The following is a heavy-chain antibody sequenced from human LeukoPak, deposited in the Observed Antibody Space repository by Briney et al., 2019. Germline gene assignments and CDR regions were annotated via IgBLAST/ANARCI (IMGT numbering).Heavy chain of an antibody. CDR1: GGSITGYY. CDR3: AREEFLHEIDSSGYFVY. V-gene: IGHV4-4*07. CDR2: VYSSGVG. Sequence: SKTLSLTCTVSGGSITGYYWNWIRQPAGQGLEWLGRVYSSGVGNYNPSLTSRVTMSVDTSKNQSSLKLTSLTAADTAVYYCAREEFLHEIDSSGYFVYWGQGTLVTVSS. J-gene: IGHJ4*02. D-gene: IGHD3-22*01.